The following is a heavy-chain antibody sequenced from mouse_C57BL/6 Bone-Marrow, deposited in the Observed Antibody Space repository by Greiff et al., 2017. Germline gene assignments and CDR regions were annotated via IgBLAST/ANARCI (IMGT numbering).Heavy chain of an antibody. CDR3: AREDDGYSSWFAY. D-gene: IGHD2-3*01. CDR2: IYPGSGST. V-gene: IGHV1-55*01. Sequence: VQLQQPGAELVKPGASVKMSCKASGYTFTSYWITWVKQRPGQGLAWIGDIYPGSGSTNYNEKFKSKATLTVDTSSSTAYMQLSSLTSEDSAVYYCAREDDGYSSWFAYWGQGTLVTVSA. J-gene: IGHJ3*01. CDR1: GYTFTSYW.